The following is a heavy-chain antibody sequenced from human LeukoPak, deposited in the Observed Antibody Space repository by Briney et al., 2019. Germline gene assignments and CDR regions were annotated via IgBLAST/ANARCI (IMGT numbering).Heavy chain of an antibody. Sequence: GGSLRLSCAASGFTFSSYGMHWVRQAPGKGLEWVAFIRYDGSNKYYADSVKGRFTISRDNSKNTLYLQMNSLRAEDTAVYYCARQLWFGGEYYFDYWGQGTLVTVSS. V-gene: IGHV3-30*02. CDR2: IRYDGSNK. J-gene: IGHJ4*02. CDR3: ARQLWFGGEYYFDY. CDR1: GFTFSSYG. D-gene: IGHD3-10*01.